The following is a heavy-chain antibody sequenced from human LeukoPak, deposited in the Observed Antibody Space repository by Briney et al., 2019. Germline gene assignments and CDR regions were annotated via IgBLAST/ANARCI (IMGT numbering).Heavy chain of an antibody. CDR3: ARDVPNWAVDY. D-gene: IGHD7-27*01. CDR2: IHFPTDNR. Sequence: PGVSLRLSCAVSGFSFTTFGIHWVRQAPGKGLEWVAFIHFPTDNRYYVDSVKGRFTISRDDSRTTLYQQMNSLRPDDTAVYHCARDVPNWAVDYWGQGTLVTVSS. CDR1: GFSFTTFG. J-gene: IGHJ4*02. V-gene: IGHV3-30*02.